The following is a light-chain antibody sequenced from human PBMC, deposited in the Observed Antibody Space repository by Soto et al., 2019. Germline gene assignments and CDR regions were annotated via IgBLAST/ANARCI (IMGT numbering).Light chain of an antibody. J-gene: IGKJ1*01. CDR1: QTISNN. Sequence: IVLTQSPGTLSLSPGDTATLSCRASQTISNNYLAWYQQKPGQAPRLLIYDAYNRATGIPPRFSGSGSGTEFTLTISSLQSEDFAVYYCQQYNNWPRTFGQGTKVDIK. V-gene: IGKV3D-15*01. CDR2: DAY. CDR3: QQYNNWPRT.